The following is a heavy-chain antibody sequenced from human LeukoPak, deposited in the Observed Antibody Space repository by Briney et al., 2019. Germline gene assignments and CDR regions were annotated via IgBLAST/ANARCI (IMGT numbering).Heavy chain of an antibody. CDR2: IDPTDSYT. V-gene: IGHV5-10-1*01. CDR1: GYSFSNYW. J-gene: IGHJ4*02. D-gene: IGHD6-19*01. Sequence: GESLKISCKGSGYSFSNYWVSWVRQMPGKGLEWMGRIDPTDSYTYYSPSFQGHVTISTDKSITTALLQWSSLRASDTAIYYCARQSRSAWYVFDFWGQGTLVTVSS. CDR3: ARQSRSAWYVFDF.